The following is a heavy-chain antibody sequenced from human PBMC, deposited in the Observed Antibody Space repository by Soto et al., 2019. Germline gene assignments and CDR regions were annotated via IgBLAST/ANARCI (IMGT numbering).Heavy chain of an antibody. Sequence: PSETLSNTYTVSGGSTSSDNYWSWIRQPPGKGLEWIGHIYYSGNTDYNPSLKSRLAISIDTSKNQFSLKLSSVTAADTAVYFCAREGGESSDGLYYFDSWGQGSLVTSPQ. CDR3: AREGGESSDGLYYFDS. CDR2: IYYSGNT. D-gene: IGHD3-16*01. V-gene: IGHV4-30-4*01. J-gene: IGHJ4*02. CDR1: GGSTSSDNY.